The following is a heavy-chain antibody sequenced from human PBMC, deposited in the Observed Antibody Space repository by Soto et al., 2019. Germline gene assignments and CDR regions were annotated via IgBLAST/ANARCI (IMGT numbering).Heavy chain of an antibody. D-gene: IGHD1-26*01. CDR1: GYTFSDYF. CDR3: ARIKWGLDYYSGMDV. J-gene: IGHJ6*02. CDR2: INPKTAAT. Sequence: QVQLVQSGAEVKKSGASVKVSCKASGYTFSDYFIQWLRQAPGQGLEWVAWINPKTAATNYAKKFQDRVTMTSDTSFRTAYVELTRLRPDDTAVYYCARIKWGLDYYSGMDVWGQGTAVTVSS. V-gene: IGHV1-2*02.